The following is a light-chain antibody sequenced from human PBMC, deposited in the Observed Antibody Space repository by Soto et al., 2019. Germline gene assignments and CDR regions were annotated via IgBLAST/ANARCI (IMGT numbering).Light chain of an antibody. CDR2: VVS. J-gene: IGLJ1*01. CDR3: SLYTSSDTPYV. V-gene: IGLV2-14*01. CDR1: SSDVGAYDS. Sequence: QSALTQPASVSGSPGQSITISCTGTSSDVGAYDSVSWFQQHPDKAPKLIISVVSNRPSGVSNRFSGSKSGNTASLTISGLQAEDEADYYCSLYTSSDTPYVFGTGTKVTVL.